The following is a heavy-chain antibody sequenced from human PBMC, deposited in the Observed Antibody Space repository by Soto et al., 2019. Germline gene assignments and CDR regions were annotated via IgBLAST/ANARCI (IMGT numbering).Heavy chain of an antibody. J-gene: IGHJ4*02. D-gene: IGHD1-26*01. Sequence: QVQLVQSGAEVKKPGASVKVSCRASGYTFNSYGISWVRQAPGQGLEWMGWISAYNDKTTYAQKFQGRLTMTTDTSSNTAYMELRSLRYDDTAVYYCARFTGISKWTFDSWGQGTLVTVSS. CDR1: GYTFNSYG. CDR3: ARFTGISKWTFDS. CDR2: ISAYNDKT. V-gene: IGHV1-18*01.